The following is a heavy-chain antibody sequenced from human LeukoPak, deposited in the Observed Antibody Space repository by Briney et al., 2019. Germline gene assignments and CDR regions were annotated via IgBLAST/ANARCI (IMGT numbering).Heavy chain of an antibody. V-gene: IGHV4-4*07. Sequence: PSETLSLTCTVSGGSISSYYWSWIRQPAGKGLEWIGRIYSSGSTNYNPSLKSRVTMSVDTSKNQFSLKLSSVTAADTAVYYCARFRRAGTFLYYFDYWGQGTLVTVSS. CDR2: IYSSGST. CDR3: ARFRRAGTFLYYFDY. J-gene: IGHJ4*02. D-gene: IGHD6-19*01. CDR1: GGSISSYY.